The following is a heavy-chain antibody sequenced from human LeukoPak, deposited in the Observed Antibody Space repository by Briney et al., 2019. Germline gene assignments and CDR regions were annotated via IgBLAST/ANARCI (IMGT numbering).Heavy chain of an antibody. CDR2: IYTSGST. J-gene: IGHJ6*02. V-gene: IGHV4-31*03. Sequence: SQTLSLTCSVSGGAIGSDGYYWNWIRQHPGKGLEWIGYIYTSGSTNYNPSLKSRVTISVDTSKNQFSLKLSSVTAADTAVYYCARGPALRLPYYYGMDVWGQGTTVTVSS. CDR3: ARGPALRLPYYYGMDV. D-gene: IGHD3-3*01. CDR1: GGAIGSDGYY.